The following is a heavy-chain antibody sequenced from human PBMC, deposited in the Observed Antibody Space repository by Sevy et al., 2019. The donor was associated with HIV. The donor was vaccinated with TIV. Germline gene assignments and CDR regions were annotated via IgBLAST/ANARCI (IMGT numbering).Heavy chain of an antibody. Sequence: GGSLRLSCGASGFTFSTYWMHWVRQAPGKGLVWVARIYRDGSSIRYADFVKGRFTIFRDNAKDTLYLHMNSLRAEDTAVYYCAREGQYYGSGGSYAPFDYWGQGLLVTVSS. V-gene: IGHV3-74*01. D-gene: IGHD3-22*01. CDR1: GFTFSTYW. CDR2: IYRDGSSI. J-gene: IGHJ4*02. CDR3: AREGQYYGSGGSYAPFDY.